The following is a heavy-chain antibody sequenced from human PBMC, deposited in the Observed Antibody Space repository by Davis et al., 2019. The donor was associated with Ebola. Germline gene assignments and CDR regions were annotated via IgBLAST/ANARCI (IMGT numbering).Heavy chain of an antibody. V-gene: IGHV1-69*10. CDR3: ARDFYDSTDYPSRYFDL. J-gene: IGHJ2*01. Sequence: AASVKVSCKASGNTPSNTAISWVRQAPGQGLEWMGGIIPIFGIVNYAQKFQGRVTITKDKDTKTDSMELSSLRAEDTAVYFCARDFYDSTDYPSRYFDLWGRGTLVTVSS. CDR2: IIPIFGIV. CDR1: GNTPSNTA. D-gene: IGHD3-22*01.